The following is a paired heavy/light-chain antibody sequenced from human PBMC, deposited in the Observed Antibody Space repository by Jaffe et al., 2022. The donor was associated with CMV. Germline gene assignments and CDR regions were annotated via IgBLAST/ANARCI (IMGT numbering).Heavy chain of an antibody. CDR3: AKMGGVENMPYSWFDP. CDR2: IYTSGTT. V-gene: IGHV4-4*07. J-gene: IGHJ5*02. Sequence: QEQLEESGPGLVKPSETLSLTCSVFGGSLSNSYWSWIRQPAGKGLEWVGRIYTSGTTNYNPSLKSRLTMSVDTSKNQFSLRLTSVTAADTAIYYCAKMGGVENMPYSWFDPWGQGILVTVSS. CDR1: GGSLSNSY. D-gene: IGHD3-16*01.
Light chain of an antibody. J-gene: IGLJ3*02. CDR1: TSDVGSYDL. CDR3: FSYAGRSTFAWV. Sequence: QSALTQPASVSGSPGQSITISCTGTTSDVGSYDLVSWYQRHPGKAPKLLIFEVNKRPSGVSNRFSGSKSGNTASLTISGLQAEDEADYHCFSYAGRSTFAWVFGGGTKLTVL. CDR2: EVN. V-gene: IGLV2-23*02.